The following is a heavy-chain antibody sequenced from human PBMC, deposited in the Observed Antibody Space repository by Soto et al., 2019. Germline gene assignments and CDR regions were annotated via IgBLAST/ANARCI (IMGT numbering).Heavy chain of an antibody. J-gene: IGHJ6*02. CDR2: IVVGSGNT. V-gene: IGHV1-58*01. CDR3: AADLSVGWELDFMDV. CDR1: GFTFTSSA. D-gene: IGHD1-26*01. Sequence: ASVKVSCKASGFTFTSSAVQWVRQARGQRLEWIGWIVVGSGNTNYAQKFQERVTITRDMSTSTAYMELSSLRSEDTAVYYCAADLSVGWELDFMDVWGQGTTVTVSS.